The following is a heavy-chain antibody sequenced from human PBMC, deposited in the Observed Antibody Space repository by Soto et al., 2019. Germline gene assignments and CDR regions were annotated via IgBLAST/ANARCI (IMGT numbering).Heavy chain of an antibody. J-gene: IGHJ6*02. CDR3: ARSQGSSTSLEIYYYYYYGMDV. V-gene: IGHV1-69*01. CDR1: GGTFGSYA. Sequence: QVQLVQSGAEVKKPGSSVKVSCKASGGTFGSYAISWVRQAPGQGLEWMGGIIPISGTANYAQKFQGRVTIAADESTSTAYMELSSLRSEDTAVYYCARSQGSSTSLEIYYYYYYGMDVWGQGTTVTVS. D-gene: IGHD2-2*01. CDR2: IIPISGTA.